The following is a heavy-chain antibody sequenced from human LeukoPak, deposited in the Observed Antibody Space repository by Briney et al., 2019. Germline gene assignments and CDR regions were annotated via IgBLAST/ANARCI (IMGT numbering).Heavy chain of an antibody. CDR3: ARLGDYGLDY. D-gene: IGHD4-17*01. V-gene: IGHV4-34*01. CDR2: INHSGST. CDR1: GGSFSGYY. Sequence: SETLSLTCAVYGGSFSGYYWSWIRQPPGKGLEWIGEINHSGSTNYNPSLKSRVTISVDTSKNQFSPKLSSVTAADTAVYYCARLGDYGLDYWGQGTLVTVSS. J-gene: IGHJ4*02.